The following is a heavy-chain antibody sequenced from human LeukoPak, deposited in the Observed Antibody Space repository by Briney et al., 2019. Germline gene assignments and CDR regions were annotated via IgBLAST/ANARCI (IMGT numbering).Heavy chain of an antibody. V-gene: IGHV1-46*01. Sequence: GASVKVSYKASGYTFTSYYMHWVRQAPGQGLEWMGIINPSGGSTSYAQKFQGRVTMTRDTSTSTVYMELSSLRSEDTAVYYCASWPDVDFWSGPLDYWGQGTLVTVSS. CDR1: GYTFTSYY. J-gene: IGHJ4*02. CDR3: ASWPDVDFWSGPLDY. CDR2: INPSGGST. D-gene: IGHD3-3*01.